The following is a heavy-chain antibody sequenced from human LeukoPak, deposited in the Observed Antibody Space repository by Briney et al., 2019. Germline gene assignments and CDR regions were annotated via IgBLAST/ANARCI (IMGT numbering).Heavy chain of an antibody. CDR2: IYHSGST. CDR1: GGSISSNNW. J-gene: IGHJ4*02. V-gene: IGHV4-4*02. D-gene: IGHD2/OR15-2a*01. CDR3: ARKEYSNYGTFDY. Sequence: PSGTLSLTCAVSGGSISSNNWWSWVRQPPGKGLEWIGEIYHSGSTNYNPSLKSRVTISVDKSKNQFSLKLSSVTAADTAVYYCARKEYSNYGTFDYWGQGTLVTVSS.